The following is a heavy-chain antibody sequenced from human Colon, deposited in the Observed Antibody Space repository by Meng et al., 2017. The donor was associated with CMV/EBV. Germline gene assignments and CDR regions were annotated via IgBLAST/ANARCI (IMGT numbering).Heavy chain of an antibody. Sequence: SETLSLTCSVSGSSISSGYYWGWIRQSPGKALEWIGSMYHSGTTYYNPSLKSRAFISVDTSKNQLSLKLDSVTATDTAVYYCARGSLNDYVFYPYWGQGTLVTVSS. CDR1: GSSISSGYY. V-gene: IGHV4-38-2*02. D-gene: IGHD4-17*01. J-gene: IGHJ4*02. CDR3: ARGSLNDYVFYPY. CDR2: MYHSGTT.